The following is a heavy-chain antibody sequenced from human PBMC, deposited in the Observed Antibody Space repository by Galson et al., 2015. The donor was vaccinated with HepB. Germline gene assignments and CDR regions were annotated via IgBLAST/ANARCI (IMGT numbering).Heavy chain of an antibody. D-gene: IGHD1-26*01. V-gene: IGHV2-70*11. CDR1: GFSLSTSGMC. CDR3: ARMGSGSHDAFDI. J-gene: IGHJ3*02. CDR2: IDWDDDK. Sequence: ALVKPTQTLTLTCTFSGFSLSTSGMCVSWIRQPPGKALEWLARIDWDDDKYYSTSLKTRLTISKDTSKNQVVLTMTNMDPVDTATYYCARMGSGSHDAFDIWGQGTMVTVSS.